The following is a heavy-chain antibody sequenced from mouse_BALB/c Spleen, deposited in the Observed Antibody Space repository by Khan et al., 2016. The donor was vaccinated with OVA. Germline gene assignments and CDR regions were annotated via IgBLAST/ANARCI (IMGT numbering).Heavy chain of an antibody. Sequence: QLEESGPGLVKPSQSLSLTYTATGYSITSGYGWNWIRQFPGNKLEWMGYISYSGSTNYNPSLKSRISITRDTSKNQFFLQLNSVTTEDTATYYCARTARIKYWGQGTTLTVSS. D-gene: IGHD1-2*01. J-gene: IGHJ2*01. CDR2: ISYSGST. CDR1: GYSITSGYG. V-gene: IGHV3-2*02. CDR3: ARTARIKY.